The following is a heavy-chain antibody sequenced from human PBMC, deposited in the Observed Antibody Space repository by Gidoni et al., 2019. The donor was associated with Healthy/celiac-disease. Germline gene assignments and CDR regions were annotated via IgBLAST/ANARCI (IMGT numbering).Heavy chain of an antibody. Sequence: QVQLVQSGAEVKKPGASVKVSCKASGYTFTRYYMHWVRQAPGQGLDWMGIINPSGGNTSYAQKFQGRVTMTRETFTSTVYMELSSLRSEDTAVYYCARDLSGWAYFDYWGQGTLVTVSS. V-gene: IGHV1-46*01. CDR1: GYTFTRYY. D-gene: IGHD6-19*01. CDR2: INPSGGNT. J-gene: IGHJ4*02. CDR3: ARDLSGWAYFDY.